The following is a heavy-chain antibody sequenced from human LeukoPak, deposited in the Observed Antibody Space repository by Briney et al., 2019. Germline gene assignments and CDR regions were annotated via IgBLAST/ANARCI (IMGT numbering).Heavy chain of an antibody. CDR2: INHSGST. V-gene: IGHV4-34*01. Sequence: SETLSLTCAVYGGSFGGYYWSWIRQPPGKGLEWIGEINHSGSTNYNPSLKSRVTISVDTSKNQFSLKLSSVTAADTAVYYCVRVLDDFWSGYYHFDYWGQGTLVTVSS. CDR1: GGSFGGYY. J-gene: IGHJ4*02. D-gene: IGHD3-3*01. CDR3: VRVLDDFWSGYYHFDY.